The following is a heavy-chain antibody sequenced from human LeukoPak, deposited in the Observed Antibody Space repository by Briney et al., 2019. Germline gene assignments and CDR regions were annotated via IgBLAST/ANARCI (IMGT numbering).Heavy chain of an antibody. D-gene: IGHD2-8*01. CDR2: ISSSGSTI. CDR1: GFTFSSYE. CDR3: AREEEMVYAYFDY. J-gene: IGHJ4*02. Sequence: PGGSLRLSCAASGFTFSSYEMNWVRQAPGKGLEWVSYISSSGSTIYYADSVKGRFTISRDNSKNTLYLQMNSLRAEDTAVYYCAREEEMVYAYFDYWGQGTLVTVSS. V-gene: IGHV3-48*03.